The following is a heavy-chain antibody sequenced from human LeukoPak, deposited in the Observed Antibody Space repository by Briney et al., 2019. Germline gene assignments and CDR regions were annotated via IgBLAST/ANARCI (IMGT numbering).Heavy chain of an antibody. V-gene: IGHV4-59*08. CDR3: VRARGGYNAGHMDV. CDR1: GGSRSPYY. Sequence: SETLSLTCSVSGGSRSPYYWNWIRQPPGKGLEWIGYQDYSGATDYNPSLTSRVTFSVDTSKNLFSLKLTSVTAADTATYYCVRARGGYNAGHMDVWGQGATVTVSS. CDR2: QDYSGAT. J-gene: IGHJ6*02. D-gene: IGHD5-24*01.